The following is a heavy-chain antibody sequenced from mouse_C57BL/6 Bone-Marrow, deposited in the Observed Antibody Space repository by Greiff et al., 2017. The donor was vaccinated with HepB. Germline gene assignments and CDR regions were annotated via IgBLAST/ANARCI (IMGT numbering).Heavy chain of an antibody. V-gene: IGHV5-12*01. Sequence: EVQLQESGGGLVQPGGSLKLSCAASGFTFSDYYMYWVRQTPEKRLEWVAYISNGGGSTYYPDTVKGRFTISRDNAKNTLYLQMSRLKSEDTAMYYCARHDYDSYYFDYWGQGTTLTVSS. CDR1: GFTFSDYY. J-gene: IGHJ2*01. D-gene: IGHD2-4*01. CDR3: ARHDYDSYYFDY. CDR2: ISNGGGST.